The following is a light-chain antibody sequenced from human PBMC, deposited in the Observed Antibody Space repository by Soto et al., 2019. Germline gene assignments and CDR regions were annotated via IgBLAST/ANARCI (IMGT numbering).Light chain of an antibody. J-gene: IGKJ5*01. CDR1: QSISSY. CDR2: AAS. CDR3: QQSYSTPRT. Sequence: IQMAQPPSSVSASVTRRLTITCRASQSISSYLNWYQQKPGKAPKLLIYAASSLQSGVPSRFSGSGSGTDFTLTISSLQPEDFATYYCQQSYSTPRTFGQGTRLEIK. V-gene: IGKV1-39*01.